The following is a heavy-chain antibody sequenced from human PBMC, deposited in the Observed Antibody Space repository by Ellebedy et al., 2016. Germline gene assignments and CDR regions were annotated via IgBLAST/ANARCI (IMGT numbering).Heavy chain of an antibody. V-gene: IGHV3-21*01. J-gene: IGHJ6*02. CDR1: GFTFSSYS. Sequence: GGSLRLSCAASGFTFSSYSMNWVRQAPGKGLEWVSSISSSSSYIYYADSVKGRFTISRDNAKNSLYLQMNSLRAEDTDVYYCARDSVHSYGYVWTYYYYGMDVWGQGTTVTVSS. CDR3: ARDSVHSYGYVWTYYYYGMDV. D-gene: IGHD5-18*01. CDR2: ISSSSSYI.